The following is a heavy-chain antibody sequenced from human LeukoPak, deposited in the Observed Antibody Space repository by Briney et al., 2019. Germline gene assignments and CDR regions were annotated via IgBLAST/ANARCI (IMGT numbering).Heavy chain of an antibody. CDR1: GYTFTSYY. CDR2: INPSGGST. Sequence: ASVKVSCKASGYTFTSYYMHLVRQAPGQGLEWMGIINPSGGSTSYAQKFQGRVTMTRDTSTSTVYMELSSLRSEDTAVYYCARDIAVAGTPSDYYYGMDVWGQGTTVTVSS. J-gene: IGHJ6*02. V-gene: IGHV1-46*01. CDR3: ARDIAVAGTPSDYYYGMDV. D-gene: IGHD6-19*01.